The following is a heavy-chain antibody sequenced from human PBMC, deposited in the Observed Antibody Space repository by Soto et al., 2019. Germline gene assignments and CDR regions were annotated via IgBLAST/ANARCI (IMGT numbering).Heavy chain of an antibody. V-gene: IGHV4-39*01. CDR2: IYYSGST. Sequence: PSETLSLTCTVSGGSISSSSYYWGWIRQPPGKGLEWIGSIYYSGSTYYNPSLKSRVTISVDTSKNQFSLKLSSVTAADTAVYYCARRGYYYSSCYFPNGAFDIWAQGTMVTVSS. D-gene: IGHD3-22*01. J-gene: IGHJ3*02. CDR3: ARRGYYYSSCYFPNGAFDI. CDR1: GGSISSSSYY.